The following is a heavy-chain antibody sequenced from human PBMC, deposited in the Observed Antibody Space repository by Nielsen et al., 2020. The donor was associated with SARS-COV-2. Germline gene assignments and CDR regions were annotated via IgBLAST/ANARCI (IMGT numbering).Heavy chain of an antibody. J-gene: IGHJ4*02. CDR1: GFTFSGSA. CDR2: IRSKANSYAT. D-gene: IGHD2-8*02. CDR3: VLAPDY. Sequence: GESLKISCAASGFTFSGSAMHWVRQASGKGLEWVGRIRSKANSYATAYAASVKGRFTISRDDSKNTAYLQMNSLKTEDTAVYYCVLAPDYWGQGTLVTVSS. V-gene: IGHV3-73*01.